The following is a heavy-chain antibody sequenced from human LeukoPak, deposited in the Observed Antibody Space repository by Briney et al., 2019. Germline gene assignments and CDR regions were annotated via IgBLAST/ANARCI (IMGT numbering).Heavy chain of an antibody. CDR1: GFTFSGSA. CDR3: TRRRDVVPAPGVDY. V-gene: IGHV3-73*01. J-gene: IGHJ4*02. CDR2: IRSKANSYAT. Sequence: PGGSLKLSCAASGFTFSGSAMHWVRQASGKGLEWGGRIRSKANSYATAYAASVKGRFTISRDDSKNTAYLQMNSLKTEDTAVYYCTRRRDVVPAPGVDYWGQGTLVTVSS. D-gene: IGHD2-2*01.